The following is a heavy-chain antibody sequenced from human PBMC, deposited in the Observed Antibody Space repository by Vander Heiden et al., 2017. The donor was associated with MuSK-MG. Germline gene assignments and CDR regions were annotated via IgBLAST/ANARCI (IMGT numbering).Heavy chain of an antibody. Sequence: EVRLVESGGGLVQPGGSLRLSCTASGFTFPNYWMIWVRQAPGKGLEWVANIKQDGSEKFYVDSVKGRVSISRDNARNSLYLQMYSLRAEETAVYYCATSPRRESYDDSSGFYVFWGQGTLVTVSS. CDR2: IKQDGSEK. CDR3: ATSPRRESYDDSSGFYVF. J-gene: IGHJ4*02. V-gene: IGHV3-7*01. D-gene: IGHD3-22*01. CDR1: GFTFPNYW.